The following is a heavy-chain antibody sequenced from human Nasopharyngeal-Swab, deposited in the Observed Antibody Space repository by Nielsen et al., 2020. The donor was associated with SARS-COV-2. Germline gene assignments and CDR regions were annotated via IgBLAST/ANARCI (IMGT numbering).Heavy chain of an antibody. CDR3: ARDRGALNV. CDR2: TYYRSQWYS. Sequence: SETLSLTCAISGDSVSRNNAAWNWIRQSPSRGLEWLGRTYYRSQWYSDYAVSVKSRITINPDTAKNQSSLQLNSVTPEDTAVYYCARDRGALNVWGQGTTVTVSS. D-gene: IGHD3-10*01. V-gene: IGHV6-1*01. CDR1: GDSVSRNNAA. J-gene: IGHJ6*02.